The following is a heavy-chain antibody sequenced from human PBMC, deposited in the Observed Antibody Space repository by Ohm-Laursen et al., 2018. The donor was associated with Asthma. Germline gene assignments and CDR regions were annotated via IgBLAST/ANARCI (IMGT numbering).Heavy chain of an antibody. Sequence: SSVKVSCKSSGGNFDTYAITWVRQAPGQGLEWVGVIIPLFGLPKYAQKFKGRVTITADKSTSTAYMDLTSLTSEDTAIYYCARSRQQLVRYDGFDIWGQGTMVTVSS. J-gene: IGHJ3*02. D-gene: IGHD6-6*01. CDR1: GGNFDTYA. V-gene: IGHV1-69*17. CDR3: ARSRQQLVRYDGFDI. CDR2: IIPLFGLP.